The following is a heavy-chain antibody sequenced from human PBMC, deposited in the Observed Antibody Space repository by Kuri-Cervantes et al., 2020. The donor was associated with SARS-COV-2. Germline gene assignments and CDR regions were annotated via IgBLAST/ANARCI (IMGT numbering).Heavy chain of an antibody. D-gene: IGHD5-12*01. CDR2: ISDRGGDT. CDR1: GFTFGNYA. J-gene: IGHJ4*02. Sequence: GGSLRLSCAASGFTFGNYAMSWVRQAPRKGLEWVSSISDRGGDTYYADSVKGRFTISRDNPKNTLYLQMNRLRAEDTAIYYCARGGGGYSGYEEYWGQGTLVTVSS. CDR3: ARGGGGYSGYEEY. V-gene: IGHV3-23*01.